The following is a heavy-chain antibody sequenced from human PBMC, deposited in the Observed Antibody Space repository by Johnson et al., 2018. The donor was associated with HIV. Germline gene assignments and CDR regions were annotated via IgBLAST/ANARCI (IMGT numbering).Heavy chain of an antibody. CDR1: GFTFSRYD. D-gene: IGHD2-21*02. Sequence: VQLVESGGGLVQPGGSLRLSCAASGFTFSRYDMHWVRQATGKGLEWVSGIGTAGDTYYPGSVKGRFTISRDNSKNTLYLQMNSLRDEDTAVYYCARVRYSIVVVTWDAFDIWGQGTMVSVSS. J-gene: IGHJ3*02. V-gene: IGHV3-13*01. CDR2: IGTAGDT. CDR3: ARVRYSIVVVTWDAFDI.